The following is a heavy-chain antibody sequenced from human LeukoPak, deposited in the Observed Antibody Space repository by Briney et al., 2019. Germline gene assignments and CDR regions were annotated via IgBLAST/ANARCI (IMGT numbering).Heavy chain of an antibody. CDR2: INHSGST. J-gene: IGHJ2*01. CDR3: ARQRSQYSSGWYTQRRQYWYFDL. D-gene: IGHD6-19*01. Sequence: SETLSLTCAVYGGSLRGYYWSWIRQPPEKGLEWIGEINHSGSTNYNPSLKSRVTISVDTSKNQFSLKLSSVTAADTAVYYCARQRSQYSSGWYTQRRQYWYFDLWGRGTLVTVSS. V-gene: IGHV4-34*01. CDR1: GGSLRGYY.